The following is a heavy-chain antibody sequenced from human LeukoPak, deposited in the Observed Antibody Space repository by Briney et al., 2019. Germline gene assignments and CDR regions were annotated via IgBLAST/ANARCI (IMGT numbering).Heavy chain of an antibody. D-gene: IGHD3-10*01. CDR1: GGSISSGGYY. CDR2: IYYSGST. J-gene: IGHJ4*02. Sequence: SQTLSLTCTVSGGSISSGGYYWSWIRQHPGKGLEWIGYIYYSGSTYYNPSLKSRVTISVDTSKNQFSLKLSSVTAADTAVYYCARHSANYSGSGSYDCWGQGTLATVSS. CDR3: ARHSANYSGSGSYDC. V-gene: IGHV4-31*03.